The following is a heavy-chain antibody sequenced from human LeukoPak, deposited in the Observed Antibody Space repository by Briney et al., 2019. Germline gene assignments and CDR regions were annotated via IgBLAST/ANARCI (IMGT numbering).Heavy chain of an antibody. CDR2: IYDSGST. CDR1: GGSIRSSYYY. Sequence: SETLSLTCTVSGGSIRSSYYYWGWIRQPPGKGLEWIGSIYDSGSTYYNPSLKSRVTISVDTSKNQFSLKLSSVTAADTAVYYCARAIAHTIFGVVISHWFDPWGQGTLVTVSS. V-gene: IGHV4-39*07. D-gene: IGHD3-3*01. CDR3: ARAIAHTIFGVVISHWFDP. J-gene: IGHJ5*02.